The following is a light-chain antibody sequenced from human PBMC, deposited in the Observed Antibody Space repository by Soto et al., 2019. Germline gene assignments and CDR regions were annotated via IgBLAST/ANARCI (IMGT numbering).Light chain of an antibody. CDR1: QSVSSS. CDR3: NKNNKWPRFK. CDR2: GAS. J-gene: IGKJ5*01. Sequence: EIVLTQSPATLSLSPGERATLSCRASQSVSSSLAWYQQKPGQAPRLLIYGASTRATGIPHRFSGSRSGTEFTLTIRSLPSEDFAVYYWNKNNKWPRFKVGQGTRLE. V-gene: IGKV3-15*01.